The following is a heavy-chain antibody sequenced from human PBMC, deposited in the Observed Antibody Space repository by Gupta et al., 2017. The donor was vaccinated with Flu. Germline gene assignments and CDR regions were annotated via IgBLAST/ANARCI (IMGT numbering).Heavy chain of an antibody. CDR1: GDSISRYY. CDR3: ARHLRGDYADFPFDK. Sequence: QVQLQESGPGLVKPSETLSLTCTVSGDSISRYYWSWIRQPPGKGLEWIGYIYYSGSTKYNLSLRSRVTISVDTTKNQFSLKLTSVAAADTAVYYCARHLRGDYADFPFDKWGQGILVTVSS. D-gene: IGHD2-21*02. J-gene: IGHJ4*02. CDR2: IYYSGST. V-gene: IGHV4-59*08.